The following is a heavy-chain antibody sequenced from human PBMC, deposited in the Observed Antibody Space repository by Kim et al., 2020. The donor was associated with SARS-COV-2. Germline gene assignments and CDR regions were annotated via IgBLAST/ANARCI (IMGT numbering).Heavy chain of an antibody. CDR3: ARSVFGDNY. Sequence: GGSLRLSCAASGFTFSHDWMTWVRQAPGKGLEWVANINQDGSESYYVDSVKGRLTISRDNAKNSLYLQMNSLRVEDTAVYYCARSVFGDNYWGQGTLV. V-gene: IGHV3-7*01. J-gene: IGHJ4*02. D-gene: IGHD3-10*02. CDR2: INQDGSES. CDR1: GFTFSHDW.